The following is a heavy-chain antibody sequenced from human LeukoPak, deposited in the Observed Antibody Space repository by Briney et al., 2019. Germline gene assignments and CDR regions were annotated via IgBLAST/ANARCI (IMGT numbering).Heavy chain of an antibody. J-gene: IGHJ3*02. V-gene: IGHV4-61*02. Sequence: SETLSLTCTVSGGSISSGSYYWSWIRQPAGKGLEWIGRIYTSGSTNYNPSLKSRVTISVDTSKNQFSLKLSSLTAADTAVYSCARGLYSTKWYYDAFDIWGQGIMVTVSP. D-gene: IGHD6-13*01. CDR3: ARGLYSTKWYYDAFDI. CDR2: IYTSGST. CDR1: GGSISSGSYY.